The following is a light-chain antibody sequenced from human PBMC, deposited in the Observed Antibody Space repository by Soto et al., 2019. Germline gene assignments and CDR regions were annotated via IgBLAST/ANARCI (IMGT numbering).Light chain of an antibody. CDR1: QSLRSS. CDR3: QQYGSS. Sequence: ETMMTQSPDTLSVSLGERATLSCRASQSLRSSLAWYQQKPGQAPRLLIYGASNRATGIPDRFSGSGSGTDFTLTISRLEPEDFAVYYCQQYGSSFGQGTKVDI. CDR2: GAS. V-gene: IGKV3-20*01. J-gene: IGKJ1*01.